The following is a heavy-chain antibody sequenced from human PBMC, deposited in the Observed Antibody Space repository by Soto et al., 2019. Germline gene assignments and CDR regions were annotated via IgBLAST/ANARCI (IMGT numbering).Heavy chain of an antibody. V-gene: IGHV1-69*13. D-gene: IGHD3-10*01. CDR3: AGDYYGSGSYYNDY. CDR1: GGTFSSYA. J-gene: IGHJ4*02. CDR2: IIPIFGTA. Sequence: VKVSCKASGGTFSSYAISWVRQAPGQGLEWMGGIIPIFGTANYAQKFQGRVTITADKSTSTAYMELSSLRSEDTAVYYCAGDYYGSGSYYNDYWGQGTLVTVSS.